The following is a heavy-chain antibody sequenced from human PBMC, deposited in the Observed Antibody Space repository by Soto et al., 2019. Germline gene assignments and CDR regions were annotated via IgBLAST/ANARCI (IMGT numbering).Heavy chain of an antibody. CDR1: GFTFSSYA. Sequence: EVQLLESGGGLVQPGGSLRLSCAASGFTFSSYAMSWVRQAPGKGLEWVSASSGSGGSTYYADSVRGRLTISRDNSKNTLYLQMNSLRAEDTAVYYCAKRTVGWYFDLWGRGTLVTVSS. D-gene: IGHD4-17*01. V-gene: IGHV3-23*01. CDR2: SSGSGGST. J-gene: IGHJ2*01. CDR3: AKRTVGWYFDL.